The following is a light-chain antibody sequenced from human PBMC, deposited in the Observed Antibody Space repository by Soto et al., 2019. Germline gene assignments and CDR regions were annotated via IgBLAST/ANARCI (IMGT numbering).Light chain of an antibody. CDR3: QQRSNWPGT. Sequence: EIVLTQSPATLSLSSGERATLSCRASHSVRSSLAWYQQQPGQAPRLLIYDASNRATGIPARFSGSGSGTDFTLTISSLEPNDFAVYDCQQRSNWPGTFGRGTKVEIK. V-gene: IGKV3-11*01. CDR2: DAS. J-gene: IGKJ4*02. CDR1: HSVRSS.